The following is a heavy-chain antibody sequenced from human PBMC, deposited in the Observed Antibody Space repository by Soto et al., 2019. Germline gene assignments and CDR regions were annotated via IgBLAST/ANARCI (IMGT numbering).Heavy chain of an antibody. J-gene: IGHJ5*01. CDR3: ARHLSSSFSGWLSGFDS. CDR1: GGSISIPSYY. CDR2: IHYNGNT. V-gene: IGHV4-39*01. D-gene: IGHD6-19*01. Sequence: SETLSLTCTIFGGSISIPSYYWGWIRQPPGKGLEWIGSIHYNGNTYYNPSLKSRVTISVVTSKNQFSLKVYSVTAADTAVYYCARHLSSSFSGWLSGFDSWGQGTLVTVSS.